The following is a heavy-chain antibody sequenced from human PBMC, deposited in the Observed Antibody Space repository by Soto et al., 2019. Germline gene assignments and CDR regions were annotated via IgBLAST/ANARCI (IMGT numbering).Heavy chain of an antibody. Sequence: SETLSLTCSVSGGSISGYYWSCIRQAPWKGLEYIGHMFSSGPPNLSPSLKSRVAMSVDMYKNQFSLRLISVTAADTAVYFCARWSSTSGPGNTLYYWFQGILV. CDR1: GGSISGYY. V-gene: IGHV4-59*01. CDR2: MFSSGPP. J-gene: IGHJ4*02. CDR3: ARWSSTSGPGNTLYY. D-gene: IGHD6-19*01.